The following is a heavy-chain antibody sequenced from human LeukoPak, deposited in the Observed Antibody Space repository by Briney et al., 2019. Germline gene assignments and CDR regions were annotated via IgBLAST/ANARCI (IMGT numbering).Heavy chain of an antibody. V-gene: IGHV3-33*01. CDR1: GFTFSSYG. J-gene: IGHJ4*02. Sequence: GGSLRLSCAASGFTFSSYGMHWVRQAPGKGLEWVAVIWYDGSNKYYADSVKGRFTISRDNSKNTLYLQMNSLRAEDTAVYYCAREGNRRSFDYWGQGTLVTVSS. CDR3: AREGNRRSFDY. CDR2: IWYDGSNK.